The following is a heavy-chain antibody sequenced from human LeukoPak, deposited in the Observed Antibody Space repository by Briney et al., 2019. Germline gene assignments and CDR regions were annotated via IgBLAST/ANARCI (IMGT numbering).Heavy chain of an antibody. CDR3: ATVAAAGSDDY. D-gene: IGHD6-13*01. J-gene: IGHJ4*02. CDR2: INHSGST. CDR1: GGSFSGYY. V-gene: IGHV4-34*01. Sequence: SETLSLTCAVYGGSFSGYYWSWIRQPPGKGLEWIGEINHSGSTNYNPSLKSRVTISVDTSKNQFSLKLSSVTAADTAVYYCATVAAAGSDDYWGQGTLVTVSS.